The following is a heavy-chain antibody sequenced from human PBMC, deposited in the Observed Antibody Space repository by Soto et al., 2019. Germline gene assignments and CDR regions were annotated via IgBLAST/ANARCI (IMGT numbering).Heavy chain of an antibody. J-gene: IGHJ6*02. CDR1: GFTSSSYS. V-gene: IGHV3-21*01. D-gene: IGHD3-22*01. Sequence: GGSLRLSCAASGFTSSSYSMNWVRQAPGKGLEWVSSISSSSSYIYYADSVKGRFTISRDNAKNSLYLQMNSLRAEDTAVYYCARGLYYDSSGFNYYYYGMDVWGQGTTVTVSS. CDR3: ARGLYYDSSGFNYYYYGMDV. CDR2: ISSSSSYI.